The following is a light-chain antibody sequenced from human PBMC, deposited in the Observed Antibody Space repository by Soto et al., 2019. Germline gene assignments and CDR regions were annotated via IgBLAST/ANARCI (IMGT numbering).Light chain of an antibody. CDR2: AAS. CDR3: QQSYSTPRT. J-gene: IGKJ1*01. Sequence: DIQMTQSPSSLSASVRDRVTITCRASQSISDYLNWYQQKPGKAPRLLIYAASSLQSGVPSRFSGSGSGTDFTLTISSLQPEDFATYYCQQSYSTPRTFGQGTKVEIK. V-gene: IGKV1-39*01. CDR1: QSISDY.